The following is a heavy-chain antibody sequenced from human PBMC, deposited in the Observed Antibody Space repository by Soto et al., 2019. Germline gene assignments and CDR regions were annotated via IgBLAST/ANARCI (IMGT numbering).Heavy chain of an antibody. CDR2: IYDSGSS. J-gene: IGHJ4*02. CDR3: PKEKCHIYAPKNFDY. V-gene: IGHV4-30-4*01. CDR1: GASISSGDYF. D-gene: IGHD2-8*01. Sequence: SETLSLTCTVSGASISSGDYFWGWIRQSPGKGLEWIGYIYDSGSSYYNPSLKSRVTMSVDTSKNQFSLKLRSVTAADTAVYYCPKEKCHIYAPKNFDYWGQGTLVTVSS.